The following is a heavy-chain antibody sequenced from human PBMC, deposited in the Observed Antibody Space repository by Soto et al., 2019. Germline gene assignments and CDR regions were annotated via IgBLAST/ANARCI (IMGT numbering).Heavy chain of an antibody. J-gene: IGHJ4*02. D-gene: IGHD3-3*01. CDR2: IWYDGSNK. V-gene: IGHV3-33*01. CDR1: GFTFSSYG. CDR3: ARDHDFWSGYYPPHFDY. Sequence: GGSLRLSCAASGFTFSSYGMHWVRQAPGKGLEWVAVIWYDGSNKYYADSVKGRFTISRDNSKNTLYLQMNSLRAEDTAVYYCARDHDFWSGYYPPHFDYWGQGTLVTVSS.